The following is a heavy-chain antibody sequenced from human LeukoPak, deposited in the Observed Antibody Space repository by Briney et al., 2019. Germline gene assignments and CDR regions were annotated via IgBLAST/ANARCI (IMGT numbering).Heavy chain of an antibody. CDR2: IYSGDNT. D-gene: IGHD4-17*01. CDR3: ARRAGEYSHPYDY. CDR1: GFTFSSYA. Sequence: PGGSLRLSCAASGFTFSSYAMSWVRQAPGKGLEWVSFIYSGDNTHYSDSVKGRFTISRDNSKNTLYLQMNSLRAEDTAVYYCARRAGEYSHPYDYWGQGTLVTVSS. V-gene: IGHV3-23*05. J-gene: IGHJ4*02.